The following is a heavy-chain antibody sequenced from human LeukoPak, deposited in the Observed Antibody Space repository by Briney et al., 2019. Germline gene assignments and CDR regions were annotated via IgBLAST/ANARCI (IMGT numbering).Heavy chain of an antibody. D-gene: IGHD1-26*01. V-gene: IGHV1-18*01. Sequence: ASVKVSCKASGYTFTSYGISWVRQAPGQGLEWMGWISAYNGNTNYAQKLQGRVTMTTDTSTSTAYMELRSLRSDDTAVYFCARDVIMGYNQGWFDPWGQGTLVTVSS. CDR2: ISAYNGNT. CDR3: ARDVIMGYNQGWFDP. J-gene: IGHJ5*02. CDR1: GYTFTSYG.